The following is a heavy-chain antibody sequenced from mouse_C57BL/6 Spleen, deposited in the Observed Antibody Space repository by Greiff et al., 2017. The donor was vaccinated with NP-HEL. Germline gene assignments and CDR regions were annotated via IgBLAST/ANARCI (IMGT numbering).Heavy chain of an antibody. J-gene: IGHJ4*01. CDR2: ISSCSSTI. CDR1: GFTFSDFG. CDR3: AMIYYDYDRYATDY. Sequence: EVKLVASGGGLVKPGASQKLCCAASGFTFSDFGIPWVRQAPAKRLEWVAYISSCSSTIYYSDTVKSRFTIFRDNVKSPQFLQITSLRSEYTAMYYCAMIYYDYDRYATDYWGQGTSVTGAS. V-gene: IGHV5-17*01. D-gene: IGHD2-4*01.